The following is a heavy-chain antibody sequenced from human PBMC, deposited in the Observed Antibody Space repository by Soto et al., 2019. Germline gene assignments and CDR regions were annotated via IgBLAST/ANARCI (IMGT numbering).Heavy chain of an antibody. CDR3: ARDRTNGLYSNDAFDI. CDR2: ISSGSTYI. Sequence: PGGSLRLSCAASGFTFNIYTMNWVRQAPGKGLEWVSSISSGSTYISYADSVKGRFIISRDSAKNSLYLQMISLGVEDTAVYYCARDRTNGLYSNDAFDIWGQGTMVTVSS. D-gene: IGHD4-4*01. J-gene: IGHJ3*02. V-gene: IGHV3-21*06. CDR1: GFTFNIYT.